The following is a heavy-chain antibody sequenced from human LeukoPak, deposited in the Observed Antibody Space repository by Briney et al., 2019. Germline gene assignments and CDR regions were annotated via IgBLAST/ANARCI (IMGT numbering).Heavy chain of an antibody. V-gene: IGHV3-21*01. CDR1: GFTFDSYS. J-gene: IGHJ4*02. Sequence: PGGSLRLSCAASGFTFDSYSMNWVRQAPGKGLEWVSSISVGSRYIFYADSVKGRFTISRDSAKNSLYLQMNSLRAEDTAVYYCARDPDTILGVNFDYWGQGTLVTVSS. CDR2: ISVGSRYI. CDR3: ARDPDTILGVNFDY. D-gene: IGHD1-26*01.